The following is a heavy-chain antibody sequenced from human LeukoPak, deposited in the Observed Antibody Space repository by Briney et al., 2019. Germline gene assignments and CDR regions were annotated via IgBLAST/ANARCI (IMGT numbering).Heavy chain of an antibody. Sequence: ASVKVSCKASGYSFTSHYMHWVRQAPGQGLEWMGGIIPIFGTANYAQKFQGRVTITADESTSTAYMELSSLRSEDTAVYYCARMLASIAAAGLGYYYYYMDVWGKGTTVTISS. CDR3: ARMLASIAAAGLGYYYYYMDV. CDR2: IIPIFGTA. J-gene: IGHJ6*03. D-gene: IGHD6-13*01. CDR1: GYSFTSHY. V-gene: IGHV1-69*13.